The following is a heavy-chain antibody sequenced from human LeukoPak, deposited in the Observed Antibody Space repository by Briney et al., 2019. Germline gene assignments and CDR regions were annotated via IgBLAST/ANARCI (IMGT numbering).Heavy chain of an antibody. D-gene: IGHD6-19*01. J-gene: IGHJ4*02. CDR2: INYSGST. CDR1: GGSIGNYY. V-gene: IGHV4-59*08. Sequence: SVTLSLTCTVSGGSIGNYYWNWVRQSPGKGPEWIAYINYSGSTNYNPSLESRVTISLDASKSQFSLKLSSVTAADTAIYYCARSLPGGSDWYPPLFDYWGQGTLVTVSS. CDR3: ARSLPGGSDWYPPLFDY.